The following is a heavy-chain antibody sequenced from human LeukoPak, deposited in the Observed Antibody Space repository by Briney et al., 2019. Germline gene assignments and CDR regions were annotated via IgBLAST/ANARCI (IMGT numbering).Heavy chain of an antibody. Sequence: GRSLRLSCAASGFTFSSYAMHWVRQAPGKGLKWVAVISYDGSNKYYADSVKGRFTISRDNSKNTLYLQMNSLRAEDTAVYYCVNEQQLTFDYWGQGTLVTVSS. CDR2: ISYDGSNK. V-gene: IGHV3-30-3*01. D-gene: IGHD6-13*01. CDR1: GFTFSSYA. CDR3: VNEQQLTFDY. J-gene: IGHJ4*02.